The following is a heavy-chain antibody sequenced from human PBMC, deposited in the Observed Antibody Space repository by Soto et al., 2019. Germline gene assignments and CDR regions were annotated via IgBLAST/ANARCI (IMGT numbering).Heavy chain of an antibody. V-gene: IGHV3-7*01. J-gene: IGHJ6*02. Sequence: GGSLRLSCAASGFTFSSYWMSWVRQAPGRGLEWVANIKQDGSEKYYVDSVKGRFTISRDNAKNSLYRQMNSLRAEDTAVYYCARDRCYDFWSGSLSYYGMDVWGQGTTVTVS. CDR2: IKQDGSEK. CDR1: GFTFSSYW. CDR3: ARDRCYDFWSGSLSYYGMDV. D-gene: IGHD3-3*01.